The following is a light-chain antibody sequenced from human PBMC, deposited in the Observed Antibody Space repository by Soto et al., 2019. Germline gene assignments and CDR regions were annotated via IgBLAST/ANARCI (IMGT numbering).Light chain of an antibody. CDR2: GNS. V-gene: IGLV1-40*01. CDR1: SSNIGAGYD. J-gene: IGLJ1*01. CDR3: PSDDSSRSYV. Sequence: QSVLTQPPSVSGAPGQRVTISCTGSSSNIGAGYDVHWYQQLPGTAPKLLIYGNSNRPSGVPDRFSGSKSGTSASLAITGLQAEDEADYYCPSDDSSRSYVFGTGTKLTVL.